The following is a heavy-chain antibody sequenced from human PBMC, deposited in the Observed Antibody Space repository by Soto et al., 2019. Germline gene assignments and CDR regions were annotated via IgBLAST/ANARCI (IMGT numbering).Heavy chain of an antibody. Sequence: EVQLLESGGGLVQPGGSLRLSCAASGFTFSTYAMSWVRQAPGKGLEWVSTITTSGCNTYYADSVQGRFTISRDNSKNTLYLQMNSLRAEDTAVYYCGGRYCTNGVCYTNYYYYIDVWVKGTTVTVSS. CDR3: GGRYCTNGVCYTNYYYYIDV. V-gene: IGHV3-23*01. D-gene: IGHD2-8*01. J-gene: IGHJ6*03. CDR2: ITTSGCNT. CDR1: GFTFSTYA.